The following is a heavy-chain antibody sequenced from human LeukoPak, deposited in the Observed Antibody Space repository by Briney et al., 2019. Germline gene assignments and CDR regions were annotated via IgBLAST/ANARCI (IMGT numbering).Heavy chain of an antibody. Sequence: GGSLRLSCAASGFTFSSYAMSWVRQAPGKGLEWVSTITGSGGNTYYADSVKGRFTISRDNSKNTLYLQMNSLRAEDTAIYYCAIESPVAATGRSWFDPWGQGTLVTVSS. CDR1: GFTFSSYA. D-gene: IGHD6-13*01. J-gene: IGHJ5*02. V-gene: IGHV3-23*01. CDR2: ITGSGGNT. CDR3: AIESPVAATGRSWFDP.